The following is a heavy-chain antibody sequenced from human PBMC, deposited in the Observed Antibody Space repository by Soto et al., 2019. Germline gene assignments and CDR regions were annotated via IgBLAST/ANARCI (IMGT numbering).Heavy chain of an antibody. V-gene: IGHV4-31*03. J-gene: IGHJ4*02. CDR3: ATITMVRGVIYYFDY. Sequence: SETLSLTCTVSGGSISSGGYYWSWIRQHPGKGLEWIGYIYYSGSTYYNPSLKSRVTISVDTSKNQFSLKLSSVTAADTAVYYCATITMVRGVIYYFDYWGQGTLVTVSS. CDR2: IYYSGST. D-gene: IGHD3-10*01. CDR1: GGSISSGGYY.